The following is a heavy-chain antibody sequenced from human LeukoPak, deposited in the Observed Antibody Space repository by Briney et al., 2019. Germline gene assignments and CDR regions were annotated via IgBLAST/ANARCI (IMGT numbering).Heavy chain of an antibody. CDR3: AKMAGYSSFYYYYGMDV. J-gene: IGHJ6*02. V-gene: IGHV4-59*01. D-gene: IGHD6-13*01. CDR1: GGSIRSYY. Sequence: PSETLSLTCTVSGGSIRSYYWSWIRQPPGKGLEWIGDIYYTGSTNYNPSLKSRVTISVDTSKNQFSLRLTSVTAADTAVYYCAKMAGYSSFYYYYGMDVWGQGTTVTVSS. CDR2: IYYTGST.